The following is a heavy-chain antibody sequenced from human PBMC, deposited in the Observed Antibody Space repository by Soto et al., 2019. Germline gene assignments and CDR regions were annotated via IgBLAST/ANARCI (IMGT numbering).Heavy chain of an antibody. D-gene: IGHD3-3*01. Sequence: PGGSLRLSCAASGFTFSNYGMHWVRQAPGKGLEWVAFISDDGSNKYYADSMNGRFTMSRDNSKRTLYLQMSSLRVEDTAVYYCTKRRNVLRFLEWSSGMEVWGQGTTVTVSS. CDR2: ISDDGSNK. J-gene: IGHJ6*02. CDR1: GFTFSNYG. CDR3: TKRRNVLRFLEWSSGMEV. V-gene: IGHV3-30*18.